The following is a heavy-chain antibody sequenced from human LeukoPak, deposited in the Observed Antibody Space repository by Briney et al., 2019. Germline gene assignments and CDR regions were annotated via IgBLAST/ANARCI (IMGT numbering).Heavy chain of an antibody. Sequence: GGSLRLSCAASGFTFSSYGMHWVRQAPGKGLEWVAFIRYDGSNKYYADSVKGRFTISRDNSKNTLYLQMNSLRAEDTAVYYCAKEIRSYYDFRSGYYYFDYWGQGTLVTVS. V-gene: IGHV3-30*02. D-gene: IGHD3-3*01. J-gene: IGHJ4*02. CDR2: IRYDGSNK. CDR1: GFTFSSYG. CDR3: AKEIRSYYDFRSGYYYFDY.